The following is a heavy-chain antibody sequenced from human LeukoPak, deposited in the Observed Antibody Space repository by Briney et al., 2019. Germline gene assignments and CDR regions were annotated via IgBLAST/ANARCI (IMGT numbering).Heavy chain of an antibody. J-gene: IGHJ4*02. CDR3: ARENTRTGSFDY. CDR1: GGSISSGGYS. Sequence: SQTLSLTCAVSGGSISSGGYSWSWIRQPPGKSLEWIGYIYHSGSTYYNPSLKSRVTISVDRSKNQFSLKLSSVTAADTAVYYCARENTRTGSFDYWGQGTLVTVSS. V-gene: IGHV4-30-2*01. CDR2: IYHSGST. D-gene: IGHD3/OR15-3a*01.